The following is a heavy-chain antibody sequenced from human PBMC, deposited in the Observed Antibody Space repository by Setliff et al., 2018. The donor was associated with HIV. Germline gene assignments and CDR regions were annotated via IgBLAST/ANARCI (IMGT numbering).Heavy chain of an antibody. Sequence: GGSLRLSCAASGFTVSSNYMSWVRQAPGKGLEWVSVIYSGGSTYYADSVKGRFTISVDTSNNHFSLAVRSVTAADTAVYRCARDGYSGGWAEYTFDYWSQGSLVTVSS. D-gene: IGHD6-19*01. V-gene: IGHV3-53*01. CDR3: ARDGYSGGWAEYTFDY. CDR1: GFTVSSNY. J-gene: IGHJ4*02. CDR2: IYSGGST.